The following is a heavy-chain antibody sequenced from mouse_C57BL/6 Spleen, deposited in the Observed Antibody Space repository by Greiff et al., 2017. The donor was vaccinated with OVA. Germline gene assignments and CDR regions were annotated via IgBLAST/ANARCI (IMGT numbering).Heavy chain of an antibody. V-gene: IGHV1-81*01. CDR3: ARWDYGSSRSGYAY. Sequence: QVQLQQSGAELARPGASVKLSCKASGYTFTSYGISWVKQRTGQGLEWIGEIYPRSGNTYYNEKFKGKATLTAAKYSSTAYMELRSLTSEDSAVYFYARWDYGSSRSGYAYWGQGTLVTVSA. CDR2: IYPRSGNT. CDR1: GYTFTSYG. D-gene: IGHD1-1*01. J-gene: IGHJ3*01.